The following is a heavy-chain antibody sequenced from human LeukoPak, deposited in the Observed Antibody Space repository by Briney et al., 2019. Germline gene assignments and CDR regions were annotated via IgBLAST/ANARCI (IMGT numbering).Heavy chain of an antibody. CDR1: RYTFTSYD. V-gene: IGHV1-8*01. D-gene: IGHD2-2*01. J-gene: IGHJ6*01. CDR2: MNPNSGNT. Sequence: ASVKDSCKASRYTFTSYDINWVRQATGQGLEWMGWMNPNSGNTGYAQKFQGRVTMTRNTSISTAYIELSSLRSEDTAVYYCARGAADCSGTSCHRCCMDVWGEGGTVTISS. CDR3: ARGAADCSGTSCHRCCMDV.